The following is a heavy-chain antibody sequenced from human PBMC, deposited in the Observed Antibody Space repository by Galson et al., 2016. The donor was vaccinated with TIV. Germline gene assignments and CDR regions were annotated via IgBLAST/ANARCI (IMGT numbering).Heavy chain of an antibody. Sequence: SVKVSCKASGGVFNNYAIIWVRQAPGQGLEWMGGIVPHSGTNYAKKFQGSVTVTADEDTKTTYMDLSGLRSDDTAVYYCARGGHSALDDWGQGTAVTVAS. J-gene: IGHJ6*02. CDR1: GGVFNNYA. D-gene: IGHD2-15*01. V-gene: IGHV1-69*13. CDR3: ARGGHSALDD. CDR2: IVPHSGT.